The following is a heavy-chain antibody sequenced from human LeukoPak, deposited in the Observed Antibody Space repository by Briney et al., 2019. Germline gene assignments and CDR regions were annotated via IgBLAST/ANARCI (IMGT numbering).Heavy chain of an antibody. V-gene: IGHV4-4*02. Sequence: PAGTLSLTCAVSGGSISSSNWWSWVRQPPGKGLEWIGEIYHSGSTNYNPSLKSRVTISVDTSKNQFSLKLSSVTAADTAVYYCARRMSRGSSLDYWGQGTLVTVSS. CDR1: GGSISSSNW. D-gene: IGHD5-12*01. CDR3: ARRMSRGSSLDY. J-gene: IGHJ4*02. CDR2: IYHSGST.